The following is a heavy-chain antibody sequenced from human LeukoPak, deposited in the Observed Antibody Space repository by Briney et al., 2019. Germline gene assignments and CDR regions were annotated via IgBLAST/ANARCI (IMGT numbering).Heavy chain of an antibody. CDR3: ARGPSITIFGVVNDY. V-gene: IGHV1-18*01. J-gene: IGHJ4*02. Sequence: GASVKVSCKASGYTFTSYGISWVRQAPGQGLEWMGWISGYNGNTNYAQKVKGRVTMTIDKSTSTAYMELRSLRSDDTAVCYCARGPSITIFGVVNDYWGQGTLVTVSS. CDR2: ISGYNGNT. D-gene: IGHD3-3*01. CDR1: GYTFTSYG.